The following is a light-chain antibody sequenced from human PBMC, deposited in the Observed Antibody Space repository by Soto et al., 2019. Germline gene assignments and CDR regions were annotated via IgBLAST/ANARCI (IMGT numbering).Light chain of an antibody. Sequence: EVVLTQSPATLSLSPGARATLSCRASQSIDVGHLAWYQHKAGQAPRLLIHAASTRATGVPDRFSGSGCGTGTGLILDRREPDNFALDYCHRYGGSTPRGTFGPGTKV. CDR1: QSIDVGH. J-gene: IGKJ3*01. CDR3: HRYGGSTPRGT. V-gene: IGKV3-20*01. CDR2: AAS.